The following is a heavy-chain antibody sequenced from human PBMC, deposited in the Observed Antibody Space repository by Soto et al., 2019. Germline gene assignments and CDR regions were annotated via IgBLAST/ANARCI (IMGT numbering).Heavy chain of an antibody. CDR2: IGTVNRHI. Sequence: GGSLRLSCPPAGFIFSDYSISWLRQVPRKGREWIAYIGTVNRHIYYADYVKGRLTISRVNAKNSLYLQMNSLRGDDTAVYYGSRSPFLGGTYFDFCGQGILVTVSS. V-gene: IGHV3-11*01. CDR3: SRSPFLGGTYFDF. J-gene: IGHJ4*02. CDR1: GFIFSDYS. D-gene: IGHD3-10*01.